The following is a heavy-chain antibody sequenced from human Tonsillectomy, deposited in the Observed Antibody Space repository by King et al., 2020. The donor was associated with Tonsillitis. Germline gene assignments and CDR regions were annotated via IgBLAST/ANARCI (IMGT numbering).Heavy chain of an antibody. D-gene: IGHD6-19*01. J-gene: IGHJ2*01. CDR3: AKEIKQVAGDWYFDL. Sequence: HGQLVQSGGGVVQPGRSLRLSCAASGYTFSRYGMHWVRQSPGEGLEWVAVIGNDGSVTYVADSVKGRFTLSRDNSENTLYMQMNSLRVEDTAVYYCAKEIKQVAGDWYFDLWGRGTLVIVSS. CDR1: GYTFSRYG. CDR2: IGNDGSVT. V-gene: IGHV3-30*18.